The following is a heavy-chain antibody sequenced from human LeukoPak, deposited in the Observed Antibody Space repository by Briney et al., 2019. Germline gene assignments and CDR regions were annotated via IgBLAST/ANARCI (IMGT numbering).Heavy chain of an antibody. V-gene: IGHV4-59*01. J-gene: IGHJ4*02. CDR1: GGSISSYY. Sequence: SETLSLTCTVSGGSISSYYWSWIRQPPGKGLEWIGYIHDSGSTTYNPSLNSRVTISVDTSKNQFSLKLSSVTAADTAVYFCARGDGEGFYYFDYWGQGTLVTVSS. D-gene: IGHD4-17*01. CDR2: IHDSGST. CDR3: ARGDGEGFYYFDY.